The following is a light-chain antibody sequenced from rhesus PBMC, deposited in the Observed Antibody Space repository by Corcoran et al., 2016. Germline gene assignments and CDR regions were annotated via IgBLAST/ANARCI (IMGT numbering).Light chain of an antibody. CDR3: QQFYSYPWT. J-gene: IGKJ1*01. V-gene: IGKV1-37*01. Sequence: DIQMTQSPSSLSTSVGDRVTITCRASQGISSYLAWYQQKPGKSPKPLIYYASNLEIGVPSRFRGSGSGTDISLTINSLQPEDFATYYYQQFYSYPWTFGQGTKVDIQ. CDR2: YAS. CDR1: QGISSY.